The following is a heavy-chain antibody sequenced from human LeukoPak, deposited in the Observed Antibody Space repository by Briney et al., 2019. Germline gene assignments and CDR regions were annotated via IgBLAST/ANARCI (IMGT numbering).Heavy chain of an antibody. Sequence: GASVKVSCKASGYTFTDYYMHWVRQAPGKGLEWMGLVDPEDGETIYAEKFQGRVTITADTSTDTAYMELSSLRSEDTAVYYCATGRQQLEYGEYFQHWGQGTLVTVSS. CDR1: GYTFTDYY. CDR3: ATGRQQLEYGEYFQH. D-gene: IGHD6-13*01. CDR2: VDPEDGET. J-gene: IGHJ1*01. V-gene: IGHV1-69-2*01.